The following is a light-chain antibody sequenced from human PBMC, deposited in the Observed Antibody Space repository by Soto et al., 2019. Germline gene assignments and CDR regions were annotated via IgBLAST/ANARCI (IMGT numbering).Light chain of an antibody. J-gene: IGLJ1*01. V-gene: IGLV2-14*01. CDR1: SSDVGAYYS. Sequence: QSFLTQPASVSGSAGQSITISCTGTSSDVGAYYSVSWYQHHPGKAPKLIIYGVTNRPSGVSNRFSGSKSGNTASLTISGLQAEDEADYHCSSYTSGSSHYVFGTGTKVTVL. CDR2: GVT. CDR3: SSYTSGSSHYV.